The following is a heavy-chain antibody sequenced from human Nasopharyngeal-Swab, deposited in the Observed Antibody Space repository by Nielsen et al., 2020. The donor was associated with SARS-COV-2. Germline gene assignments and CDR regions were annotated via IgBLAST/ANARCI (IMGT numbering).Heavy chain of an antibody. J-gene: IGHJ3*02. Sequence: ASVKVSCKASGYTFTNYYMHWVRHAPGQGLQWMGIINPSGGSTSYAQKFQGRVTMTRDTSTSTVYMELSSLRSEDTAVYYCARAATVSYAFDIWGQGTMVTVSS. CDR2: INPSGGST. CDR3: ARAATVSYAFDI. CDR1: GYTFTNYY. V-gene: IGHV1-46*01. D-gene: IGHD4-17*01.